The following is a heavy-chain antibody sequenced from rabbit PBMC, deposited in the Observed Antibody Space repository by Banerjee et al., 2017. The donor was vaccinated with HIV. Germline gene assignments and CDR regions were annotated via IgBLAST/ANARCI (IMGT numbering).Heavy chain of an antibody. V-gene: IGHV1S43*01. J-gene: IGHJ4*01. CDR1: GFSFSSGND. CDR3: ASGYSDVYFNL. CDR2: IYTSSGST. Sequence: QEQVEESGGDLVKPGASLTLPCTASGFSFSSGNDMCWVRQAPGKGLEWIACIYTSSGSTSYASWVNGRFTISRSTSLNTVDLKMTSLTAADTATYFCASGYSDVYFNLWGQGTLVTVS. D-gene: IGHD1-1*01.